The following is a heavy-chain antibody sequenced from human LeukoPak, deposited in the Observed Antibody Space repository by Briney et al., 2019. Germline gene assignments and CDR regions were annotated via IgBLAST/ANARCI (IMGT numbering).Heavy chain of an antibody. Sequence: SETLSLTCTVSGGSISSSSYYWGWIRQPPGKGQEWIGSIYYSGSTYYNPSLKSRVTISVDTSKNQFSLKLSSVTAADTAVYYCARRRGIVGASYFDYWGQGTLVTVSS. J-gene: IGHJ4*02. CDR2: IYYSGST. D-gene: IGHD1-26*01. CDR1: GGSISSSSYY. CDR3: ARRRGIVGASYFDY. V-gene: IGHV4-39*01.